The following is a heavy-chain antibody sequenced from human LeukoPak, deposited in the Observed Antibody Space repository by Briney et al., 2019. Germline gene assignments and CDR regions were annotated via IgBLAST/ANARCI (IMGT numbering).Heavy chain of an antibody. D-gene: IGHD3-3*01. Sequence: SETLSLTCTVSGGSISSSSYYWGWIRQPPGKGLEWIGSIYYSGSTYYNPSLKSRVTISVDTSKNQFSLKLSSVTAADTAVYYCARGLVLRFLFSSPHPVAPREKEGYNWFDPWGQGTLVTVSS. CDR1: GGSISSSSYY. CDR3: ARGLVLRFLFSSPHPVAPREKEGYNWFDP. J-gene: IGHJ5*02. CDR2: IYYSGST. V-gene: IGHV4-39*07.